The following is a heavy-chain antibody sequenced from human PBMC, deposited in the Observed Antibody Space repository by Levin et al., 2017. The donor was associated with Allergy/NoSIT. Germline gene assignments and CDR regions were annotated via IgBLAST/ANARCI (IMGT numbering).Heavy chain of an antibody. CDR2: ISSSGSTI. CDR1: GFTFSDYY. Sequence: GGSLRLSCAASGFTFSDYYMSWIRQAPGKGLEWVSYISSSGSTIYYADSVKGRFTISRDNAKNSLYLQMNSLRAEDTAVYYCARGLWFGDPNWFDPWGQGTLVTVSS. D-gene: IGHD3-10*01. V-gene: IGHV3-11*01. J-gene: IGHJ5*02. CDR3: ARGLWFGDPNWFDP.